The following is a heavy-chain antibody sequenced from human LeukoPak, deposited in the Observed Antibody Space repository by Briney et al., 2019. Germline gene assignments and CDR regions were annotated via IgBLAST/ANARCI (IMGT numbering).Heavy chain of an antibody. CDR1: RFTFSTYA. D-gene: IGHD1-26*01. V-gene: IGHV3-23*01. Sequence: GGSLRLSCAASRFTFSTYAMSWVRQAPGKGLEWVSATSDTGSSTYYADSVKGRFTISRDNSKNTLYLQMNSLRAEDTAIYYCAKDGTGTYSGVLYSWGQGTLVTVSS. CDR3: AKDGTGTYSGVLYS. J-gene: IGHJ4*02. CDR2: TSDTGSST.